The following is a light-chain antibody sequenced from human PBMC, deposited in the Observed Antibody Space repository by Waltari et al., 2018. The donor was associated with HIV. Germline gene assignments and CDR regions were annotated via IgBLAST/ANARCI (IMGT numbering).Light chain of an antibody. Sequence: DIQMTQSPSSLSASVGDSVTITCRASQGIGNDLGWYQQSPGKPPKRLIYAASTFQSGVPSRCSGSGSGTEFTLTIRSPQAEDVATYYGLHHNSPWMFGQGTKVEIK. CDR1: QGIGND. CDR2: AAS. V-gene: IGKV1-17*01. CDR3: LHHNSPWM. J-gene: IGKJ1*01.